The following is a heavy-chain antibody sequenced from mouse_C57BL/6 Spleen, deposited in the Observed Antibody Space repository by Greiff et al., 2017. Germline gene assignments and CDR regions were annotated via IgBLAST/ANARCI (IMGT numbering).Heavy chain of an antibody. D-gene: IGHD2-5*01. CDR2: INPNNGGT. CDR3: ARSYYSNPRY. CDR1: GYTFTDYY. V-gene: IGHV1-26*01. Sequence: VQLQQSGPELVKPGASVKISCKASGYTFTDYYMNWVKQSHGKSLEWIGDINPNNGGTSYNQKFKGKATLTVDKSSSTAYMELRSLTSEDSAVYYCARSYYSNPRYWGQGTTLTVAT. J-gene: IGHJ2*01.